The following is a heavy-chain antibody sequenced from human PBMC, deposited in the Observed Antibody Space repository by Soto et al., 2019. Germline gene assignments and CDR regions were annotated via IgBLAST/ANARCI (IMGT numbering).Heavy chain of an antibody. Sequence: EVQLLESGGGLVQPGGSLRLSCAASGFSFNSYAMNWVRQTPGKGLEWVSAISGSGGSTYYADSVKGRFTISRDNSRNTLYLQMNSLGVDDTAVYYCAKGSGSYFGAFDYWGQGTLVTVSS. J-gene: IGHJ4*02. CDR2: ISGSGGST. D-gene: IGHD1-26*01. CDR3: AKGSGSYFGAFDY. V-gene: IGHV3-23*01. CDR1: GFSFNSYA.